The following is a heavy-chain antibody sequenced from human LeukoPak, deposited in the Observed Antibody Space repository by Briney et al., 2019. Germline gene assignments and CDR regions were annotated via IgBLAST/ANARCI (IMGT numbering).Heavy chain of an antibody. D-gene: IGHD5-18*01. J-gene: IGHJ4*02. CDR2: INPNSGGT. CDR3: ASHSGYSYGTVGY. CDR1: GYTFTGYY. V-gene: IGHV1-2*02. Sequence: ASVKVSCKASGYTFTGYYMHWVRQAPGQGLEWMGWINPNSGGTNYAQKFQGRVTMTRDTSISTAYMELSRLRTDDTAVYYCASHSGYSYGTVGYWGQGTLVTVSS.